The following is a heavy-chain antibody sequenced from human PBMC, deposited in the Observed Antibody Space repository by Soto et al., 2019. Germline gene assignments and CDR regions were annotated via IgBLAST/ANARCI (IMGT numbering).Heavy chain of an antibody. J-gene: IGHJ4*02. CDR2: IYYSGST. D-gene: IGHD6-13*01. CDR3: ARDRAGALYFDY. Sequence: QVQLQESGPGLVKPSQTLSLTCTVSGGSISSGGYYWSWIRQHPGKGLEWIGYIYYSGSTYYNPSLKSRVXIXVXXSKNQFSLKLSSVTAADTAVYYCARDRAGALYFDYWGQGTLVTVSS. V-gene: IGHV4-31*03. CDR1: GGSISSGGYY.